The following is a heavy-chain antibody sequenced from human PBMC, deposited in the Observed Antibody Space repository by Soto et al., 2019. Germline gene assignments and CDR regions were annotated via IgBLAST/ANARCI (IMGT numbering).Heavy chain of an antibody. Sequence: ASVKVSCKASGYTFTSYFIHWVRQAPGQGLEWMGVFDPSGVATNSAQKFQGRLTMTRDTSTSTVYMDLTSLGSDDTALYYCARLSRGAFDSWGQGTLVTVSS. CDR1: GYTFTSYF. CDR3: ARLSRGAFDS. CDR2: FDPSGVAT. V-gene: IGHV1-46*01. J-gene: IGHJ3*02.